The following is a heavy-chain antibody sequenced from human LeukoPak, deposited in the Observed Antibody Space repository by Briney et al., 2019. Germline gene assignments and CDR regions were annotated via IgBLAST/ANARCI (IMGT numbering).Heavy chain of an antibody. CDR2: INPNSGGT. CDR3: ARVFSIAVAAPPRY. Sequence: ASVKVSCKASGYTFTGYYMHWVRQAPGQGLEWMGWINPNSGGTNYAQKFQGRVTMTRDTSISTAYMELSRLRSDDTAVHYCARVFSIAVAAPPRYWGQGTLVTVSS. V-gene: IGHV1-2*02. D-gene: IGHD6-19*01. J-gene: IGHJ4*02. CDR1: GYTFTGYY.